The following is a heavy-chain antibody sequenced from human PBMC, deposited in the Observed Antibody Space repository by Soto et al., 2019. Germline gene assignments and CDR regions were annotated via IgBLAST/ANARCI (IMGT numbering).Heavy chain of an antibody. J-gene: IGHJ6*02. CDR3: ARVWVGTTFAYYYGMDV. CDR1: GYTFTTYG. Sequence: QVQLVQSGAEVKKPGASVKVSCKASGYTFTTYGINWARQAPGQGLEWMGWISAYNGNTNYAQKLQGRVTMTTDTSTSTAYMELRSLRSDDTAVYYCARVWVGTTFAYYYGMDVWGQGTTVTVSS. CDR2: ISAYNGNT. V-gene: IGHV1-18*01. D-gene: IGHD1-1*01.